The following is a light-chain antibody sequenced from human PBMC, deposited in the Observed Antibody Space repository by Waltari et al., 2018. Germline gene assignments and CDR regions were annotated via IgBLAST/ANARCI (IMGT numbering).Light chain of an antibody. CDR1: SSNFGAGFD. CDR3: QSYDNILSASI. CDR2: GNS. V-gene: IGLV1-40*01. Sequence: RVTISCTGSSSNFGAGFDVHWYQQLPGTAPKLLIYGNSNRPSGVPDRFSGSKSGTSASLAITGLQAEDEADYYCQSYDNILSASIFGGGTKLTVL. J-gene: IGLJ2*01.